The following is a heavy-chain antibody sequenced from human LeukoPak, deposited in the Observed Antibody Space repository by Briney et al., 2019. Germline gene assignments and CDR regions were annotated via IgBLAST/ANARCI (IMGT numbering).Heavy chain of an antibody. Sequence: PGGSLRLSCGASGFTFSSYAMSWVRQAPGKGLEWVSSISGNGGITYYTESVKGRFTVSRDNSESTLYLQMYSLRVEDTAIYYCGKDRPNYYDSSGHYYRRNGDYWGQGTLVTVSS. CDR1: GFTFSSYA. CDR3: GKDRPNYYDSSGHYYRRNGDY. CDR2: ISGNGGIT. D-gene: IGHD3-22*01. V-gene: IGHV3-23*01. J-gene: IGHJ4*02.